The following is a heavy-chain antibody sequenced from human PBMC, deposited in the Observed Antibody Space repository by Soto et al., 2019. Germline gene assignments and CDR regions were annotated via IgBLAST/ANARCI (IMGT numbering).Heavy chain of an antibody. CDR2: IYPGDPDA. CDR3: ARQGGEYNTMSDY. D-gene: IGHD3-10*01. J-gene: IGHJ4*02. CDR1: GYTFSKYW. V-gene: IGHV5-51*01. Sequence: GESLKISCKGSGYTFSKYWIGWVRQTPGEGLEWMGMIYPGDPDARYSPSFEGQVTFSVDKSINTAYLQWNSLKASDTAMYYCARQGGEYNTMSDYWGQGTLVTVSS.